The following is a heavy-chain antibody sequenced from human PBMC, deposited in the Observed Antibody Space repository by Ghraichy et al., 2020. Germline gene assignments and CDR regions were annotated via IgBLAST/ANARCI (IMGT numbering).Heavy chain of an antibody. CDR1: GGSISSYY. CDR3: ARRGAAAGTAFDY. J-gene: IGHJ4*02. D-gene: IGHD6-13*01. CDR2: IYYSGST. V-gene: IGHV4-59*08. Sequence: SETLSLTCTVSGGSISSYYWSWIRQPPGKGLEWIGYIYYSGSTTYNPSLKSRVTISVDTSKNQFSLKLSSVTAADTAVYYCARRGAAAGTAFDYWGQGTLVTVSS.